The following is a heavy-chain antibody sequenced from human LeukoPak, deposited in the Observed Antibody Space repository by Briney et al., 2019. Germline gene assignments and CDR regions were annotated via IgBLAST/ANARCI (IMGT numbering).Heavy chain of an antibody. J-gene: IGHJ4*02. D-gene: IGHD1-26*01. Sequence: SETLSLTCAVSGGSITTTNWWSWVRQPPGQGLEWIGEISLAGQTNYNPSLNGRVTMSLDKSSNQLSLHLTSVTAADTATYFCSRESGPFCPFGYWGQGTLVIVSS. CDR2: ISLAGQT. CDR1: GGSITTTNW. V-gene: IGHV4-4*02. CDR3: SRESGPFCPFGY.